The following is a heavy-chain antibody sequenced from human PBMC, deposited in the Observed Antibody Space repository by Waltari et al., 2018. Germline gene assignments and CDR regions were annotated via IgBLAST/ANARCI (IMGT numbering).Heavy chain of an antibody. Sequence: QVQLQQWGAALSKPPETLSLTCAVHVASFTSYYWGWVRQSPGKGLEWIGQIRHPGSTNYNPSLKSRVTISVDTSTNQFSLKVFSVTAADTGLYYCTRGGNYDFWSHSPFVDPWGQGTLVTVSA. CDR1: VASFTSYY. CDR3: TRGGNYDFWSHSPFVDP. V-gene: IGHV4-34*01. J-gene: IGHJ5*02. CDR2: IRHPGST. D-gene: IGHD3-3*01.